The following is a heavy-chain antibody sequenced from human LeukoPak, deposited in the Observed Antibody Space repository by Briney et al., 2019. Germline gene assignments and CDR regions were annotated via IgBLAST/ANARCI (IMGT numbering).Heavy chain of an antibody. J-gene: IGHJ4*01. CDR2: IYYGGST. CDR1: GGSINSYY. CDR3: ARARLDISRRFDC. D-gene: IGHD3-22*01. Sequence: SETLSLTCTVSGGSINSYYWSWIRQSPGKGLEWIGYIYYGGSTDYNPSLKSRVTISKDTSKTQFSLRLSSVTAADTAVYHCARARLDISRRFDCWGPGTLVTVSS. V-gene: IGHV4-59*01.